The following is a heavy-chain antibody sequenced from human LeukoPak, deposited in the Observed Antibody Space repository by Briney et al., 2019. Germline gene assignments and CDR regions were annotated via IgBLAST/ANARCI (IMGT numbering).Heavy chain of an antibody. V-gene: IGHV1-24*01. CDR3: ATGINQLLLFDY. D-gene: IGHD2-2*01. Sequence: ASVKVSCKVSGYTLTELSMHWVRQAPGKGLEWMGGFDPEDGETIYAQKFQGRVTMTEDTSTDTAYMELSSLRSEDTAVYYRATGINQLLLFDYWGQGTLVTVSS. CDR2: FDPEDGET. CDR1: GYTLTELS. J-gene: IGHJ4*02.